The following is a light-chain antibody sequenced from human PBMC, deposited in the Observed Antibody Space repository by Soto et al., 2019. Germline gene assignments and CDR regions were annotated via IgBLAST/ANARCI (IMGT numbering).Light chain of an antibody. CDR2: GAS. Sequence: EIVLTQSPGTLSLSPGERATLSCRASQSVSSNFLAWYQQKPGQAPRLLIYGASSRAPGIPDRFSGSGSGRDFTLTISRLEPEDFAVFYCQQYGSSPTFGQGTKVEIK. CDR3: QQYGSSPT. J-gene: IGKJ1*01. V-gene: IGKV3-20*01. CDR1: QSVSSNF.